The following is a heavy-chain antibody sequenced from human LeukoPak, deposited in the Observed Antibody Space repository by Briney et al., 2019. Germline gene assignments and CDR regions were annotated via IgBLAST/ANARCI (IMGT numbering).Heavy chain of an antibody. CDR2: IYTSGST. D-gene: IGHD4-17*01. V-gene: IGHV4-61*02. Sequence: PSETLSLTCTVSGGSISSGSYYWSWIRQPAGKGLEWIGRIYTSGSTNYNPSLKSRVTISVDTSKNQFSLKLSSVTAADTAVYYCARDYGDYPNYWGQGTLVTVSS. CDR1: GGSISSGSYY. CDR3: ARDYGDYPNY. J-gene: IGHJ4*02.